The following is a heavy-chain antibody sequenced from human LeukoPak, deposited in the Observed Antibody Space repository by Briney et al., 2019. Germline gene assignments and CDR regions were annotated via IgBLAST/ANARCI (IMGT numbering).Heavy chain of an antibody. CDR3: ARVLDSSTSRYQALKY. D-gene: IGHD2-2*01. V-gene: IGHV3-7*01. CDR2: IKQDESEK. CDR1: GFTFSSYW. J-gene: IGHJ1*01. Sequence: GGSLRLSCAASGFTFSSYWMNWVRRAPGKGLEWVANIKQDESEKYYVDSVKGRFTISRDNAKNSLYLQMNNLRAEDTAVYYCARVLDSSTSRYQALKYWGQGTLVAVSS.